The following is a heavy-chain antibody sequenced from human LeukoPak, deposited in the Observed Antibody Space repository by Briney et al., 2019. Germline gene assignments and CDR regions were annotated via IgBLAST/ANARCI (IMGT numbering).Heavy chain of an antibody. Sequence: PSLTLSLTCTVSGGSISSGGYYWSWIRQHPGKGLEWIGYIYYSGSTYYNPSLKSRVTISVDTSKNQFSLKLSSVTAADTAVYYCARELWDASGAVNWFDPWGQGTLVTVSS. V-gene: IGHV4-31*03. CDR2: IYYSGST. CDR1: GGSISSGGYY. J-gene: IGHJ5*02. D-gene: IGHD3-10*01. CDR3: ARELWDASGAVNWFDP.